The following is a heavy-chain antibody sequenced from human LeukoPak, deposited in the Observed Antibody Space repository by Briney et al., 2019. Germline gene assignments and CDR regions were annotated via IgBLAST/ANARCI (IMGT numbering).Heavy chain of an antibody. CDR2: IYYSGST. J-gene: IGHJ4*02. Sequence: SETLSLTCTVSGGSISSSSYYWGWIRQPPGKGLEWIGSIYYSGSTYYNPSLKSRATISVDTSNNQFSLKLSSVTAADTAVYYCARDLGFRGVVRQQLVRGSDYWGQGTLVTVSS. V-gene: IGHV4-39*07. D-gene: IGHD6-13*01. CDR1: GGSISSSSYY. CDR3: ARDLGFRGVVRQQLVRGSDY.